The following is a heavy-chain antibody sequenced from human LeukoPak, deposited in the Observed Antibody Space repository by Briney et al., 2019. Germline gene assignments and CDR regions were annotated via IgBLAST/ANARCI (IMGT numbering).Heavy chain of an antibody. D-gene: IGHD4-23*01. Sequence: SETLSLTCTVSGGSISSYYWNWIRQPPGKGLEWIGYIYYSGSTNCNPSLKSRVTISVDTSKNQFSLNLSSVTAADTAVYYCARSIIYGGKSGHYYGMDVWGQGTLVTVSS. J-gene: IGHJ6*02. CDR2: IYYSGST. CDR1: GGSISSYY. CDR3: ARSIIYGGKSGHYYGMDV. V-gene: IGHV4-59*01.